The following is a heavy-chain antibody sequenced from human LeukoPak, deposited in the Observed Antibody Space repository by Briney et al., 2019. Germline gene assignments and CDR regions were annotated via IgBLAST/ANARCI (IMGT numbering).Heavy chain of an antibody. CDR1: GFTFSRSW. J-gene: IGHJ4*02. V-gene: IGHV3-7*03. CDR3: AKPAKTDYVDY. Sequence: GGSLRLSCAASGFTFSRSWMTWVRQAPGKGLEWVASINEDASEIHYVDSVKGRFTISRDNSKNTLYLQMNSLRGEDTAVYYCAKPAKTDYVDYWGQGTLVTVSS. CDR2: INEDASEI. D-gene: IGHD4/OR15-4a*01.